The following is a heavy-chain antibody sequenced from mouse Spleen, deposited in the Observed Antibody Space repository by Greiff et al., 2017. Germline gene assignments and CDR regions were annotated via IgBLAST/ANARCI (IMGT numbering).Heavy chain of an antibody. V-gene: IGHV1-55*01. J-gene: IGHJ2*01. D-gene: IGHD1-1*01. CDR3: ARNYYGSSYYYDY. Sequence: VQLQQPGAELVKPGASVKMSCKASGYTFTSYWITWVKQRPGQGLEWIGDIYPGSGSTNYNEKFKSKATLTVDTSSSTAYMQLSRLTSEDSAVYYCARNYYGSSYYYDYWGQGTTLTVSS. CDR1: GYTFTSYW. CDR2: IYPGSGST.